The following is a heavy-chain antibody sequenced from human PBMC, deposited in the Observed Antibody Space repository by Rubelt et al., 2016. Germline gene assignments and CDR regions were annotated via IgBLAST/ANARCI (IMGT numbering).Heavy chain of an antibody. V-gene: IGHV1-18*01. J-gene: IGHJ2*01. CDR3: ARDRIRIAARQGWYFDL. CDR2: ISAYNGNT. Sequence: QVQLVQSGAEVKKPGASVKVSCKASGYTFTSYGISWVRQAPGQGLEWMGWISAYNGNTNYAQKLKGRATMTTDTSTSTAYMELRSLRSDDTAVYYCARDRIRIAARQGWYFDLWGRGTLVTVSS. D-gene: IGHD6-6*01. CDR1: GYTFTSYG.